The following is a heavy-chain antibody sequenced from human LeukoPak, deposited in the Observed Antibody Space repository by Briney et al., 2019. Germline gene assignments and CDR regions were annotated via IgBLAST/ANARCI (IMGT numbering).Heavy chain of an antibody. CDR2: ICYDGSKK. V-gene: IGHV3-33*01. Sequence: PGSTLRLSCAASGFTFSSYGMHWVRQAPGKGLEWVADICYDGSKKYHADSVKGRFTISRDNSKNTLYLQMNSLRAEDTAVYYCARDHVTMVRGVIMELLSYYYSGMDVWGQGTTVTASS. CDR1: GFTFSSYG. J-gene: IGHJ6*02. CDR3: ARDHVTMVRGVIMELLSYYYSGMDV. D-gene: IGHD3-10*01.